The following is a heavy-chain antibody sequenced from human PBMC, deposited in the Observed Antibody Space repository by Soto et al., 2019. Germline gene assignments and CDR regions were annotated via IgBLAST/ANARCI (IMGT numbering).Heavy chain of an antibody. V-gene: IGHV4-39*01. D-gene: IGHD2-15*01. CDR2: IYYSGST. CDR1: GGSISSSSYY. CDR3: ASRYCSGGSCYSNNWFDP. Sequence: SETLSLTCTVSGGSISSSSYYWGWIRQPPGKGLEWIGSIYYSGSTYYNPSLKSRVTISVDTSKNQFSLKLSSVTAADTAVYYCASRYCSGGSCYSNNWFDPWGQGILVTVSS. J-gene: IGHJ5*02.